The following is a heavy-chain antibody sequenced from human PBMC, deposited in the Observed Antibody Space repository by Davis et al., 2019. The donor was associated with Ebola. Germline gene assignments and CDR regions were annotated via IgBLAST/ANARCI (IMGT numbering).Heavy chain of an antibody. CDR3: AKGGLRSPSLGGMDV. D-gene: IGHD5-12*01. J-gene: IGHJ6*02. V-gene: IGHV1-69*13. CDR1: GGTFSSYA. CDR2: IIPIFGTA. Sequence: SVKVSCKASGGTFSSYAISWVRQAPGQGLEWMGGIIPIFGTANYAQKFQGRVTITADESTSTAYMELSSLRSEDTAVYYCAKGGLRSPSLGGMDVWGQGTAVTVSS.